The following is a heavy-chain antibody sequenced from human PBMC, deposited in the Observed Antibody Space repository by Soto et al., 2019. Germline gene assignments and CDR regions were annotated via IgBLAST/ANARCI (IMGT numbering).Heavy chain of an antibody. D-gene: IGHD3-3*01. CDR1: GGSFGKSA. J-gene: IGHJ4*02. V-gene: IGHV1-69*01. CDR2: FIPVYRTL. Sequence: QVQLVQSGAEVKKPGSSVKVSCKASGGSFGKSAINWVRQTPGQGLEWLGGFIPVYRTLNYAQKFQGRVTITADESTGTAYMTLSSLASDDTAVYYCATGVIWIGYFTVDSWGQGNRVTVSS. CDR3: ATGVIWIGYFTVDS.